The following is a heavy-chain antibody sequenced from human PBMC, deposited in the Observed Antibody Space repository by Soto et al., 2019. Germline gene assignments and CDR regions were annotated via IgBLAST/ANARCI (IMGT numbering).Heavy chain of an antibody. V-gene: IGHV4-30-4*08. CDR2: IYYSGST. J-gene: IGHJ2*01. CDR3: AREVIPLTTDWYFDP. Sequence: SETLSLTCTVSGGSISSGGYYWSWIRQHPGRGLEWIGYIYYSGSTYYNPSLKSRVTISVDTSKNQFSLRLSSVTAADTAVYNCAREVIPLTTDWYFDPWGRRTVVTVSS. D-gene: IGHD1-26*01. CDR1: GGSISSGGYY.